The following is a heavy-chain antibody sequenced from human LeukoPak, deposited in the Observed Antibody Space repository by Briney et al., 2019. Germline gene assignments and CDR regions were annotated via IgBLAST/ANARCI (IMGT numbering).Heavy chain of an antibody. Sequence: GGSLRLSCAASGFTFSSYAMSWVRQAPGKGLEWVSAMSGSGGSTYYADSVKGRFTISRDNSKNTLYLQMNSLRAEDTAVYYCAKGGQGVVPAAIAYWGQGTLVTVSS. V-gene: IGHV3-23*01. CDR2: MSGSGGST. D-gene: IGHD2-2*01. J-gene: IGHJ4*02. CDR1: GFTFSSYA. CDR3: AKGGQGVVPAAIAY.